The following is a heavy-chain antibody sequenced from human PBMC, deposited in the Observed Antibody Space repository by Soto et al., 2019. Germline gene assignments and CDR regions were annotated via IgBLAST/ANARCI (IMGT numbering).Heavy chain of an antibody. Sequence: SETLSLTCTVSGASINSDDYYWSWIRQPPGKGPEWIGYISHSGNTYYSPSLQSRVAISVDTSRNQFSLRLNSVTAADTAVYYCARASTVTTGAKFDSWGQGALVT. CDR3: ARASTVTTGAKFDS. CDR2: ISHSGNT. CDR1: GASINSDDYY. V-gene: IGHV4-30-4*01. J-gene: IGHJ4*02. D-gene: IGHD4-17*01.